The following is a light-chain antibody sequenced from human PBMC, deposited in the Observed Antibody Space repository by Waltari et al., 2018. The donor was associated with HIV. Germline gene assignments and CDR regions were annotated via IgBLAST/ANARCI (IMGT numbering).Light chain of an antibody. V-gene: IGLV3-25*03. CDR3: QSADSSGTYPVV. CDR2: KDS. Sequence: SYELTQPPSVSVSPGQTAGITCSGDAWPKKYAYCYQQKPGQAPVVVIYKDSERPSGIPERFSGSSSGTTVTLTISGVQAEDEADYYCQSADSSGTYPVVFGGGTKLTVL. CDR1: AWPKKY. J-gene: IGLJ2*01.